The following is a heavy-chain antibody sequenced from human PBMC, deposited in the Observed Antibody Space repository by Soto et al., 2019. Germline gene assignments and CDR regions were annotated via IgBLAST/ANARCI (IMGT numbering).Heavy chain of an antibody. CDR1: GDSISSYF. V-gene: IGHV4-4*07. CDR3: ARGQRFSDWFDP. CDR2: IYGSGST. J-gene: IGHJ5*02. Sequence: SETLSLTCTVSGDSISSYFWSWIRQPAGKGLEWIGRIYGSGSTKYNPSLQSRVTMSLDTSKNQFSLRLESVTAADTAVYYCARGQRFSDWFDPWGQGTLVTVSS. D-gene: IGHD3-3*01.